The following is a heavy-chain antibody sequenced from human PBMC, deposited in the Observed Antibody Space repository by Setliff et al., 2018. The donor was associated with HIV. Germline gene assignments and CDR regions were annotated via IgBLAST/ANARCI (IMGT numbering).Heavy chain of an antibody. CDR2: VNAGGST. CDR3: ARHKTNYDFYAFDV. Sequence: LSLTCAVYGGSFSGYYWSWIRQSPGEGLEWIGEVNAGGSTNYNPSLKSRVTISVDTSRSQFSLKLRSVTAADTAVYYCARHKTNYDFYAFDVWGQGTMVTVSS. D-gene: IGHD3-3*01. CDR1: GGSFSGYY. J-gene: IGHJ3*01. V-gene: IGHV4-34*01.